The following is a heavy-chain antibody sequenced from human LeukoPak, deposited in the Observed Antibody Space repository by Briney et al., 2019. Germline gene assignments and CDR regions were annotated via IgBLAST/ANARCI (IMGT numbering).Heavy chain of an antibody. CDR1: GFTFGDYA. CDR2: IRSKACGGTN. Sequence: GGSLRLSCAASGFTFGDYAVSWVRQAPGKGLEWIGFIRSKACGGTNPYAATVKSRFTLSTDDSKSTTYLQMNSLKTEDTAVYYCTRDHPYYYDKSGYPLDYWGQGTLVTVSS. CDR3: TRDHPYYYDKSGYPLDY. J-gene: IGHJ4*02. D-gene: IGHD3-22*01. V-gene: IGHV3-49*04.